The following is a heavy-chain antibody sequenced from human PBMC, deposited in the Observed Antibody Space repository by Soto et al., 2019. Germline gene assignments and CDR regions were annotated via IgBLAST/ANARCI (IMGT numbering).Heavy chain of an antibody. V-gene: IGHV1-2*04. CDR3: ARVRGCGGSCYPDAFDI. CDR1: GYTFTGYY. D-gene: IGHD2-15*01. J-gene: IGHJ3*02. CDR2: INPNSGGT. Sequence: QVPLVQSGAEVKKPGASVKVSCKASGYTFTGYYMHWVRQAPGQGLEWMGWINPNSGGTNYAQKFQGWVTMTRDTSISTAYMELSRLRSDDTAVYYCARVRGCGGSCYPDAFDIWGQGTMVTVSS.